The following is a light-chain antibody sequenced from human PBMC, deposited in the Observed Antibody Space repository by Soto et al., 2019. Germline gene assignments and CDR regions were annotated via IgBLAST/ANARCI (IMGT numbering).Light chain of an antibody. Sequence: QSAPTQPASVSGSPGQSITISCTGTSSDVGGYSYVSWYQQHPGKAPKLIIYEVSNRPSGVSNRFSGSKSGNTASLTISGLQAEDEADYYCNSYTSKSTGVFGTGTKVTVL. CDR2: EVS. V-gene: IGLV2-14*01. CDR3: NSYTSKSTGV. CDR1: SSDVGGYSY. J-gene: IGLJ1*01.